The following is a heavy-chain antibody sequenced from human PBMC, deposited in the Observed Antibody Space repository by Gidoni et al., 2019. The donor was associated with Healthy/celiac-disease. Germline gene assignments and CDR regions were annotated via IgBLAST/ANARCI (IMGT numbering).Heavy chain of an antibody. CDR3: ARDSADIVVVPAALIDAFDI. V-gene: IGHV3-33*01. J-gene: IGHJ3*02. CDR2: IWYDGSNK. Sequence: QVQLVESGGGVVQPGGSLRLSCAASGFPFSSYGRNWVRQAPGKGLEWVAVIWYDGSNKYYADSVKGRFTISRDNSKNTLYLQMNSLRAEDTAVYYCARDSADIVVVPAALIDAFDIWGQGTMVTVSS. D-gene: IGHD2-2*01. CDR1: GFPFSSYG.